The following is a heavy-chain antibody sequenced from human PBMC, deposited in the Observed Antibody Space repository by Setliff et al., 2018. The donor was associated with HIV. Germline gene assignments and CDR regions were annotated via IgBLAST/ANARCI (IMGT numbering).Heavy chain of an antibody. J-gene: IGHJ4*02. D-gene: IGHD3-3*01. CDR3: TRFSEWSEDY. CDR2: ISGSGGST. V-gene: IGHV3-23*01. CDR1: GFSFSAYW. Sequence: GGSLRLSCAASGFSFSAYWMNWVRQAPGKGLEWVSAISGSGGSTYYADSVKGRFTISRDNSKNTLYLQMNSLKTDDTAVYYCTRFSEWSEDYWGQGTLVTVSS.